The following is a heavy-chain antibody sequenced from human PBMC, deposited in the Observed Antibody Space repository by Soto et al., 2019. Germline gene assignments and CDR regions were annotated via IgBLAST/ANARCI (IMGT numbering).Heavy chain of an antibody. CDR3: ARARLQLWSYYYYGMDV. CDR2: IYYSGST. D-gene: IGHD5-18*01. CDR1: GGSISSSSYY. V-gene: IGHV4-39*07. J-gene: IGHJ6*02. Sequence: ASETLSLTCTVSGGSISSSSYYWGWIRQPPGKGLEWIGSIYYSGSTNYNPSLKSRVTISVDTSKNQFSLKLSSVTAADTAVYYCARARLQLWSYYYYGMDVWGQGTTVTVSS.